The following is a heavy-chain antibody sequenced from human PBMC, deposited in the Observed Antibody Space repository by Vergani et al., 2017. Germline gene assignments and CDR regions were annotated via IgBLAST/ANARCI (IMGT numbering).Heavy chain of an antibody. D-gene: IGHD2-8*02. CDR2: IIPIFGTA. CDR1: GGTFSSYA. J-gene: IGHJ4*02. Sequence: QVQLVQSGAEVKKPGSSVKVSCKAAGGTFSSYAISWVRQAPGQGLEWMGRIIPIFGTANYAQKVQGRVTITADESTSTAYMELSSLRSEDTAVYYCARGGINNCGGLWGFDYWGQGTLVTVSS. CDR3: ARGGINNCGGLWGFDY. V-gene: IGHV1-69*18.